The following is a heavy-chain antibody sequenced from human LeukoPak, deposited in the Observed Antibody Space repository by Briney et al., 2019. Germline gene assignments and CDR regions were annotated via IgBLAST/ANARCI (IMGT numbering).Heavy chain of an antibody. CDR3: ASLQLNYYDSSGYYRPYYYYGMDI. Sequence: PSETLSLTCTVSGGSISSGGYYWSWIRQHPGKGLEWIGYIYYSGSTNYNPSLKSRVTISVDTSKNQFSLKLSSVTAADTAVYYCASLQLNYYDSSGYYRPYYYYGMDIWGQGTTVTVSS. V-gene: IGHV4-61*08. CDR1: GGSISSGGYY. D-gene: IGHD3-22*01. J-gene: IGHJ6*02. CDR2: IYYSGST.